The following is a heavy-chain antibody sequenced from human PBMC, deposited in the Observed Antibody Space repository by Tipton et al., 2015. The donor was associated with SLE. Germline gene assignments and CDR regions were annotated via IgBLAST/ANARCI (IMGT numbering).Heavy chain of an antibody. CDR2: ISNSSSYI. Sequence: VQLVQSGGGLVKPGGSLRLSCAASGFTFSSYNMNWVRQAPGKGLEWVSSISNSSSYIYYADSVKGRFTISRDNAKNSLYLQMNSLRAEDTAVYYCAISSSWPKDAFDIWGQGTMVTVSS. J-gene: IGHJ3*02. CDR3: AISSSWPKDAFDI. D-gene: IGHD6-13*01. CDR1: GFTFSSYN. V-gene: IGHV3-21*01.